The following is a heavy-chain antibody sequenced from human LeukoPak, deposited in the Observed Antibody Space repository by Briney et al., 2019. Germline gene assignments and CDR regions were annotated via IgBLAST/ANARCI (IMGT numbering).Heavy chain of an antibody. D-gene: IGHD6-19*01. J-gene: IGHJ4*02. V-gene: IGHV3-49*04. CDR3: TRYSSGWYDFDY. Sequence: GGSLRLSCTASGSTFGDYAMSWVRQAPGKGLEGVGFIRSKAYGGTTEYAASVKGRFTISRDDSKSIAYLQMNSLKTEDTAVYYCTRYSSGWYDFDYWGQGTLVTVSS. CDR1: GSTFGDYA. CDR2: IRSKAYGGTT.